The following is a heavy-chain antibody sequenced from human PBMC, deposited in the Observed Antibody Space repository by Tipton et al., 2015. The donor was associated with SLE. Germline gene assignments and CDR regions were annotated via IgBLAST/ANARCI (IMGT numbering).Heavy chain of an antibody. CDR1: GGSFSGYY. D-gene: IGHD3-22*01. J-gene: IGHJ1*01. Sequence: GLVKPSETLSLTCAVYGGSFSGYYWSWIRQPPGKGLEWIGEINHSGSTNYNPSLKSRVTISVDTSKNQFSLKLSSVTAADTAVYYCARGPSYYYDRWGQGTLVTVSS. V-gene: IGHV4-34*09. CDR3: ARGPSYYYDR. CDR2: INHSGST.